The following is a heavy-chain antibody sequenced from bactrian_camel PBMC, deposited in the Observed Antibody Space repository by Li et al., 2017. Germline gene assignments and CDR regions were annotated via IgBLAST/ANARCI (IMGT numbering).Heavy chain of an antibody. Sequence: VQLVESGGGLVLPGGSLRLSCAASGFTFSPYWMDWVRQAPGKEREFVARISVVGTTDTADSVKGRFTISRGNADNTLYLQMNSLKPDDSATYYCAADDAALTYAYGGSCLVETNTGMDYWGKGTQVTVS. D-gene: IGHD2*01. CDR1: GFTFSPYW. CDR2: RISVVGTT. J-gene: IGHJ7*01. V-gene: IGHV3S1*01.